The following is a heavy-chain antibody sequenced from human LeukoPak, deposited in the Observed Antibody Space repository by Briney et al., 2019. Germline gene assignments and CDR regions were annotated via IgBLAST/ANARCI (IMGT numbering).Heavy chain of an antibody. V-gene: IGHV4-61*02. D-gene: IGHD3-10*01. CDR2: IYTSGST. CDR3: ARDLVRFGEYDY. J-gene: IGHJ4*02. Sequence: PSETLSLTCTVSGGSISSASYYWSWIRQPAGKGLQWIGRIYTSGSTNYNPSLKSRVTMSVDTSRNQFSLKLSSVTAADTAVYYCARDLVRFGEYDYWGQGTLVTVSS. CDR1: GGSISSASYY.